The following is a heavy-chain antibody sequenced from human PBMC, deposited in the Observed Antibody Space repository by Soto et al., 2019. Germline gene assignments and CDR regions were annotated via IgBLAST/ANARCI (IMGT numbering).Heavy chain of an antibody. Sequence: PGGSLRLSCTASGFPFSSYEMSWVRQAPGEGLEWVSTITDTGGDTKYADSVRGRFTMSRDNSKKTLYLQMNSLRVEDSALYYCAGGSTDSYPGSRIFDFWGRGTLVTVSS. CDR3: AGGSTDSYPGSRIFDF. D-gene: IGHD3-10*01. V-gene: IGHV3-23*01. CDR2: ITDTGGDT. J-gene: IGHJ4*02. CDR1: GFPFSSYE.